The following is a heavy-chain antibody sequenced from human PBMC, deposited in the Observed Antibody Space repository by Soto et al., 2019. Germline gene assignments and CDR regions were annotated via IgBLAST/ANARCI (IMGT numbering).Heavy chain of an antibody. CDR3: ARVSRGGAFDI. CDR2: MNPNSGNT. V-gene: IGHV1-8*01. D-gene: IGHD3-10*01. Sequence: ASVKVSCKVSGYTLTELSMHWVRQAPGKGLEWMGWMNPNSGNTGYAQKFQGRVTMTRNTSISTAYMELSSLRPEDTAVYYCARVSRGGAFDIWGQGTMVTVSS. J-gene: IGHJ3*02. CDR1: GYTLTELS.